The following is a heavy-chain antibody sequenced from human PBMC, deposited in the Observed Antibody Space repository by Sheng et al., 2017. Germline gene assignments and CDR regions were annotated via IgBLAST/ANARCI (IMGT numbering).Heavy chain of an antibody. J-gene: IGHJ6*03. V-gene: IGHV4-30-4*08. CDR3: ARGDDYYYYMDV. CDR2: IFYSGST. CDR1: GGSISSGDYY. Sequence: QVQLQESGPGLVKPSQTLSLTCTVSGGSISSGDYYWSWIRQPPGKGLEWIGYIFYSGSTYYNPSLKSRITMSVDTSKNQFSLNLSSVTAADTDVYFCARGDDYYYYMDVWGKGTTVTVSS.